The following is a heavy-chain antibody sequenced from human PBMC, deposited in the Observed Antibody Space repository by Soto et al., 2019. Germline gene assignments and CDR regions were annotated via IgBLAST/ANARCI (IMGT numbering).Heavy chain of an antibody. CDR1: GVTFSSYA. CDR3: AKDGSWDGGGGES. V-gene: IGHV1-69*18. Sequence: QVQLVQSGAELKKPGSSVKVSCSASGVTFSSYAFTWVRQAPGQGLEWMGNIIPVFRTSNYAQGFQGRLTISADESTHTIYMELSSLRSEDTAVYFFAKDGSWDGGGGESWGQGTLVIVSS. CDR2: IIPVFRTS. J-gene: IGHJ4*02. D-gene: IGHD3-16*01.